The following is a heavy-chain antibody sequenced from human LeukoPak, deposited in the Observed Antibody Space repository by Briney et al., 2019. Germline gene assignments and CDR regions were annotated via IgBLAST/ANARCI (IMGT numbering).Heavy chain of an antibody. V-gene: IGHV4-4*07. D-gene: IGHD1-26*01. J-gene: IGHJ6*04. CDR3: ARDIGSRI. CDR2: IHASGST. Sequence: SETLSFTCTVSGASINTYYWSWFRQPAGKGLEWIGRIHASGSTYYNPSLKSRVSMSIDMSKNQFSLRLNSVTAADTAVFYCARDIGSRIWGTGTTVIVSS. CDR1: GASINTYY.